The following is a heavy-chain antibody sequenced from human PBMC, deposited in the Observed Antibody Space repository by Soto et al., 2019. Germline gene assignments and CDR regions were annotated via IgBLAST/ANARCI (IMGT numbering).Heavy chain of an antibody. CDR1: GGSFNSYA. J-gene: IGHJ6*02. V-gene: IGHV1-69*01. CDR2: IIPISGTP. D-gene: IGHD6-25*01. Sequence: QVQLVQSGAEVKKPGSSVKVSCKASGGSFNSYAINWVRQAPGQGLEWMGGIIPISGTPTYAQKYQGRVTIIAVESTSTGYRQLGILRREDTAVYYCAGSLTTAAARVVGYYYYCMDVWARGTPVAVSS. CDR3: AGSLTTAAARVVGYYYYCMDV.